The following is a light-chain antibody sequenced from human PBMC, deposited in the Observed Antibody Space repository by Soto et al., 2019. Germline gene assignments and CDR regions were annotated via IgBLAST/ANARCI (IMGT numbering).Light chain of an antibody. Sequence: EIVMTQSPATLSVSPGERVTLSCRASQSVSSRLAWYQQKPGQAPRLLIYGASTRATGIPARFSGSGSGTEFTLTISSVQSEDFAVYYCQQYHNRWTFCQGTKVEIK. CDR3: QQYHNRWT. J-gene: IGKJ1*01. CDR1: QSVSSR. V-gene: IGKV3-15*01. CDR2: GAS.